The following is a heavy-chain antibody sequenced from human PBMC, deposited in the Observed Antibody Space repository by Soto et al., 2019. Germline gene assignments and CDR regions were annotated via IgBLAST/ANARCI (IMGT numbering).Heavy chain of an antibody. D-gene: IGHD2-2*01. Sequence: PGGSLRLSCAASGFTVSSYAMSWVRQAPGKGLEWVSAISGSGGSTYYADSVKGRFTISRDNSKNTLYLQMNSLRAEDTAVYYCAKDHCSSTSCYSRDNWFDPWGQGTLVTVSS. CDR1: GFTVSSYA. J-gene: IGHJ5*02. CDR3: AKDHCSSTSCYSRDNWFDP. V-gene: IGHV3-23*01. CDR2: ISGSGGST.